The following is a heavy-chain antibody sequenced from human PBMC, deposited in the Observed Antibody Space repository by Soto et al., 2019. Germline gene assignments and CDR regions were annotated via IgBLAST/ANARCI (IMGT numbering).Heavy chain of an antibody. CDR1: GFTFSSYA. CDR2: ISGSGGST. Sequence: LRLSCAASGFTFSSYAMSWVRQAPGKGLEWVSVISGSGGSTYYTDSVKGRFTISRDNSKNTLYLQMNSLTAEDMAVYYCAKSRDSSGWEVFDYWGQGTLVTVSS. J-gene: IGHJ4*02. CDR3: AKSRDSSGWEVFDY. D-gene: IGHD6-19*01. V-gene: IGHV3-23*01.